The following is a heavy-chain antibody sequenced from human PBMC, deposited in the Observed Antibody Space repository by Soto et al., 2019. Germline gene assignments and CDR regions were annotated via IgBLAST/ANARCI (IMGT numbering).Heavy chain of an antibody. J-gene: IGHJ4*02. D-gene: IGHD1-1*01. CDR3: ARGRYGDY. CDR1: GYAFTTYG. V-gene: IGHV1-18*01. CDR2: ISAHNGNT. Sequence: QVHLVQSGAEVKKPGASVKVSCKGSGYAFTTYGITWVRQAPGQGLEWMGWISAHNGNTNYAQKLQGRVTVTRDTXTXTXXMELRXLXXXDTXXYYCARGRYGDYWGQGALVTVSS.